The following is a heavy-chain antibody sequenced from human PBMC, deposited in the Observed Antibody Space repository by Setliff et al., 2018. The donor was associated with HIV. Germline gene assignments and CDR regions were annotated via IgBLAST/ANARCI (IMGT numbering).Heavy chain of an antibody. CDR2: IYHSGIT. V-gene: IGHV4-59*08. CDR3: ARAFGSGSYRWSDP. D-gene: IGHD3-10*01. J-gene: IGHJ5*02. CDR1: GGSISSYY. Sequence: PSETLSLTCTVSGGSISSYYWGWIRQAPGKGLEWIGNIYHSGITYYNPSLKSRVTISVDTSKNQFSLRLSSVTAADTAVYYCARAFGSGSYRWSDPWGQGTLVTVSS.